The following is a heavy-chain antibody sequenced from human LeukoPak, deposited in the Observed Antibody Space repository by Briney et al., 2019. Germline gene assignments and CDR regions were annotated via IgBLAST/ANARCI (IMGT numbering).Heavy chain of an antibody. CDR1: GFTFSSYA. CDR3: AKSAIDYYDSSAYLLHFDY. D-gene: IGHD3-22*01. CDR2: ISGGGGST. V-gene: IGHV3-23*01. Sequence: GGSLRLSCAASGFTFSSYAMNWARQAPGKGLEWVSAISGGGGSTYYADSMKGRFTISRDNSKNTLYLQMNGLRAEDTAVYYCAKSAIDYYDSSAYLLHFDYWGQGTLVTVSS. J-gene: IGHJ4*02.